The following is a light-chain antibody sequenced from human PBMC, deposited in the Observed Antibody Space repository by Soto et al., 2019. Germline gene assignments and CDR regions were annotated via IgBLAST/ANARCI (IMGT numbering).Light chain of an antibody. J-gene: IGKJ5*01. V-gene: IGKV3-15*01. Sequence: EIVMTQSPATLSVSPGERATLSCRASQSVSSNLAWDQQKPGQAPRLLIYGASTRSTGIPARFSGSGSGTGFTLPIRSLQSIDFAVYYCQQYKNWLITFGQGTRLEIK. CDR3: QQYKNWLIT. CDR1: QSVSSN. CDR2: GAS.